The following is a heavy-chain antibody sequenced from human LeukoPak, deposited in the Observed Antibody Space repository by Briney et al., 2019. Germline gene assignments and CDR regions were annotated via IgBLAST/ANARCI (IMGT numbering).Heavy chain of an antibody. CDR2: TYYRSKWYK. D-gene: IGHD3-3*01. CDR1: GDSVSSDSAA. V-gene: IGHV6-1*01. Sequence: SQTLSLTCAISGDSVSSDSAAWNWIRQSPSRGLEWLGRTYYRSKWYKDYAESVKSRITINPDTSKNLFSLQLNSVIPEDTAVYYCARGSSFDYWGQGTLVTVSSGESSQPLSPGVPRITIFGVVLSPYYFDYWGQGTLVTVSS. CDR3: ARGSSFDYWGQGTLVTVSSGESSQPLSPGVPRITIFGVVLSPYYFDY. J-gene: IGHJ4*02.